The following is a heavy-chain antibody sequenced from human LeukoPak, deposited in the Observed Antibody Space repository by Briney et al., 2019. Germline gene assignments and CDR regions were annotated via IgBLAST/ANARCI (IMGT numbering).Heavy chain of an antibody. CDR1: GYSFTNYW. CDR2: IDPSDSYT. J-gene: IGHJ6*02. D-gene: IGHD2-8*01. CDR3: ARPMAGSGGYYYYDMDV. V-gene: IGHV5-10-1*01. Sequence: GESLKISCKGSGYSFTNYWISWVRQMPGKGLEWMGSIDPSDSYTNYSPSFQGHVTISADKSISTAYLQWSSLKASDTATYYCARPMAGSGGYYYYDMDVWGQGTTVTVSS.